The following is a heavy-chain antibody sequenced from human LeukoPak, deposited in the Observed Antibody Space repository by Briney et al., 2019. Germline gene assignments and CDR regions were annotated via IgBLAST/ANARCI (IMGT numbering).Heavy chain of an antibody. V-gene: IGHV4-38-2*02. D-gene: IGHD3-16*02. Sequence: ASETLSLTCTVSGYSISSGYYWGWIRQPPGKGLEWIGSIYHSGSTYYNPSLKSRVTISVDTSKNQFSLKLTSVTAADTAVYYCGAMYYDHVWGSYRPFDYWGQGTLVTVSS. CDR2: IYHSGST. CDR1: GYSISSGYY. J-gene: IGHJ4*02. CDR3: GAMYYDHVWGSYRPFDY.